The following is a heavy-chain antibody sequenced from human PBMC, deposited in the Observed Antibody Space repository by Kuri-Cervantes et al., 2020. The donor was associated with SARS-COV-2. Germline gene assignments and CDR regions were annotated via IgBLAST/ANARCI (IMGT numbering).Heavy chain of an antibody. V-gene: IGHV1-2*04. CDR1: GYTFSDYY. J-gene: IGHJ6*02. CDR3: ATGMVRGFIQSYYYGMDV. D-gene: IGHD3-10*01. Sequence: ASVKVSCNASGYTFSDYYMYWVRQAPGQGLEWMGWINPNSGGTNYAQKFQGWVTMTRDTSISTSYMVLSRLRSDDTAVYYCATGMVRGFIQSYYYGMDVWGQGTTVTVSS. CDR2: INPNSGGT.